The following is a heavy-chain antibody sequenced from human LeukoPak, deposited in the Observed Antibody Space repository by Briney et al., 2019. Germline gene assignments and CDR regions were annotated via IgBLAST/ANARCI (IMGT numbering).Heavy chain of an antibody. CDR3: ARGTFGVSNFDY. Sequence: SETLSLTCTVSGGSISSSSYSWSWIRQPPGKGLEWIGYIYHSGSAYYNPSLKSRVTISVDRSKNQFSLKLSSVTAADTAVYYCARGTFGVSNFDYWGQGTLVTVSS. J-gene: IGHJ4*02. CDR2: IYHSGSA. V-gene: IGHV4-30-2*01. CDR1: GGSISSSSYS. D-gene: IGHD3-3*01.